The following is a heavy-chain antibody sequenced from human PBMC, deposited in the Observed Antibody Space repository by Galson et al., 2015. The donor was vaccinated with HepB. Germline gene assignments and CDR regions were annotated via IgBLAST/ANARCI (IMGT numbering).Heavy chain of an antibody. CDR2: ISGSGGNT. V-gene: IGHV3-23*01. Sequence: SLRLSCAASGFSFSTYAMAWVRQAPGRGLEWVSLISGSGGNTYYAASVKGRFTVSRDNSKNTLHLQMNSLTAAETAVYYCASADYYHDIMGFYTFYFDSWGRGTLFTVSS. CDR1: GFSFSTYA. D-gene: IGHD3-22*01. J-gene: IGHJ4*02. CDR3: ASADYYHDIMGFYTFYFDS.